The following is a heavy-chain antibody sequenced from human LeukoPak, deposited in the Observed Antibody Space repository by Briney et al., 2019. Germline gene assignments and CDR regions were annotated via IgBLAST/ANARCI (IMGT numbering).Heavy chain of an antibody. V-gene: IGHV4-61*01. D-gene: IGHD3-10*01. CDR2: IYYSGST. CDR1: GGSVSSGTYY. Sequence: SETLSLTCTVSGGSVSSGTYYWSWIRQPPGEGLEWIGYIYYSGSTNYNPSLKSRVTISVDMSKNQFSLKLSSVTAADTAVYYCARVEWFGELSPFDIWGQGIMVTVSS. CDR3: ARVEWFGELSPFDI. J-gene: IGHJ3*02.